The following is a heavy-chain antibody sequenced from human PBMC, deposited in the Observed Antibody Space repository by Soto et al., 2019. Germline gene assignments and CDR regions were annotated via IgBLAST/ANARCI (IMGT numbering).Heavy chain of an antibody. V-gene: IGHV4-4*07. CDR1: GASISGFY. D-gene: IGHD1-1*01. Sequence: ETLSLTCTVSGASISGFYWSWIRKSAGKGLEWIGRIYATGTTDYNPSLKSRVMMSVDTSKKQFSLKLRSVTAADTAVYYCVRDGTKTLRDWFDPWGQGISVTVST. CDR2: IYATGTT. J-gene: IGHJ5*02. CDR3: VRDGTKTLRDWFDP.